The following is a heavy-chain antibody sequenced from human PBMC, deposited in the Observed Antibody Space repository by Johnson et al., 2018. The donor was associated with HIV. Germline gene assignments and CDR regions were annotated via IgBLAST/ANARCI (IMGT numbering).Heavy chain of an antibody. J-gene: IGHJ3*02. V-gene: IGHV3-30*02. CDR1: GFNFDDYG. CDR3: AKVWYYYGSGSAFDI. D-gene: IGHD3-10*01. Sequence: QVQLVESGGGVVQPGRSLRLSCAASGFNFDDYGMNWVRQVPGKGLEWVAFIRYDGTNKYYADSVKGRFTISRDNSKNTLYLQMNSLRAEDTAVYYCAKVWYYYGSGSAFDIWGQGTMVTVSS. CDR2: IRYDGTNK.